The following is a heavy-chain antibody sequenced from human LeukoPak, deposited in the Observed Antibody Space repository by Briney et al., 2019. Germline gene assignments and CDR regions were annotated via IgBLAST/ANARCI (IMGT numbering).Heavy chain of an antibody. CDR1: GYTFTGHY. D-gene: IGHD2-15*01. V-gene: IGHV1-2*02. CDR3: ARASSLYCSGGSCYNWFDP. J-gene: IGHJ5*02. CDR2: INPNSGGT. Sequence: ASVKVSCKASGYTFTGHYMHWVRQAPGQGLEWMGWINPNSGGTNYAQKFQGRVTMTRDTSISTAYMELSRLRSDDTAVYYCARASSLYCSGGSCYNWFDPWGQGTLVTVSS.